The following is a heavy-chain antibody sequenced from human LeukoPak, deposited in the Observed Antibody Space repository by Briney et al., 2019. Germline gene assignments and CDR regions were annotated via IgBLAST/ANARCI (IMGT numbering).Heavy chain of an antibody. CDR1: GFTFSSYG. Sequence: GRSLRLSCAASGFTFSSYGMHWVRQAPGKGLEWVSSISSSSTYIYYADSVKGRFTVSRDNAKSSVYLQMNSLRSEDTAVYYCARPTWSYNAFDIWGRGTLVTVSS. J-gene: IGHJ3*02. CDR3: ARPTWSYNAFDI. CDR2: ISSSSTYI. V-gene: IGHV3-21*01. D-gene: IGHD2-15*01.